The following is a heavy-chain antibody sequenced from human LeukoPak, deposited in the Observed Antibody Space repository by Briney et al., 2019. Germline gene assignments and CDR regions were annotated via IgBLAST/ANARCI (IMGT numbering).Heavy chain of an antibody. V-gene: IGHV4-61*01. J-gene: IGHJ3*02. Sequence: PSETLSLTCTVSGGSISSSSYYWSWIRQPPGKGLEWIGYIYYSGSTNYNPSLKSRVTISVDTSKNQFSLKLSSVTAADTAVYYCARDGIGDAFDIWGQGTMVTVSS. CDR2: IYYSGST. CDR3: ARDGIGDAFDI. CDR1: GGSISSSSYY.